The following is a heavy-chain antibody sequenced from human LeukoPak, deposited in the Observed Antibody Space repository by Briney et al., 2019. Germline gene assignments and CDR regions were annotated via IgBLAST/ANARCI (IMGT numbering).Heavy chain of an antibody. J-gene: IGHJ3*02. CDR3: AKGGLYYYDSSGYDDAFDI. Sequence: GGSLRLSCAASGFTFSSYAMSWVRQAPGKGLEWVSAISGSGGSTYYADSVKGRFTISRDNSKNTLYLQMNSLRAEDTAVYYCAKGGLYYYDSSGYDDAFDIWGQGTMVTVSS. CDR2: ISGSGGST. CDR1: GFTFSSYA. D-gene: IGHD3-22*01. V-gene: IGHV3-23*01.